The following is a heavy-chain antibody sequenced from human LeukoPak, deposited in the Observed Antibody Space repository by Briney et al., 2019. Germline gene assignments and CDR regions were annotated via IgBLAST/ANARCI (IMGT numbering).Heavy chain of an antibody. CDR3: AELGITMIGGV. V-gene: IGHV3-30*04. D-gene: IGHD3-10*02. J-gene: IGHJ6*04. CDR2: ISYDGSNK. CDR1: GFTFSSYA. Sequence: GGSLRLSCAASGFTFSSYAMHWVRQAPGKGPEWVAVISYDGSNKYYADSVKGRFTISRDNSKNTLYLQMNSLRAEDTAVYYCAELGITMIGGVWGKGTTVNISS.